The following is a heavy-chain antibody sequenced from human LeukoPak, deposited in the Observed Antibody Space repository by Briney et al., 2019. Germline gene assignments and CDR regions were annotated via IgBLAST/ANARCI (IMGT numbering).Heavy chain of an antibody. V-gene: IGHV4-39*01. Sequence: SSETLSLTCTVSDYSVSNSNSFWGSICQPPGKGLEWIGTISYSGRAYYNPSLKSRVTISVDTSRNQFSLRLNSVTAADTAVYYCVRHVGFSSGFDLWGQGTLVTVSS. CDR2: ISYSGRA. J-gene: IGHJ4*02. D-gene: IGHD6-19*01. CDR1: DYSVSNSNSF. CDR3: VRHVGFSSGFDL.